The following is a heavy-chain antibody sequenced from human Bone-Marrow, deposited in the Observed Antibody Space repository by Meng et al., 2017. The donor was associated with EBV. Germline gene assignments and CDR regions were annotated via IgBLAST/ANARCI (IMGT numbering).Heavy chain of an antibody. J-gene: IGHJ4*02. Sequence: VSLQQSGAGVKKPGSWGKVSCRTSGGTFRSDAVSWVRQAPGQGLEWMGGLIPMSGAPHYAQKFQDRVTIIADESTSTHSMELNNLRFEDTAMYYCASESGRGFTPDYWGQGTLVTVSS. CDR3: ASESGRGFTPDY. CDR2: LIPMSGAP. CDR1: GGTFRSDA. V-gene: IGHV1-69*01. D-gene: IGHD3-10*01.